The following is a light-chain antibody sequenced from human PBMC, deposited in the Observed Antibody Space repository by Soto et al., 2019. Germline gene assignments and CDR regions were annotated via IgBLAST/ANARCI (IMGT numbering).Light chain of an antibody. CDR1: KCNNSDY. CDR3: QQYGTSVWT. Sequence: TLYVSTGEGATLSCRVCKCNNSDYLAWYQQKPGQAPRLLIYGASSRATGIPARFSGSGSGTEFTLTISSLQSEDFAVYYCQQYGTSVWTFAQGTKV. J-gene: IGKJ1*01. CDR2: GAS. V-gene: IGKV3-20*01.